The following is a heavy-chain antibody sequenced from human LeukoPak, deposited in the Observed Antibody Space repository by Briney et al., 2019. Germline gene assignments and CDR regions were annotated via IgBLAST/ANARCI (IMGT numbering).Heavy chain of an antibody. CDR3: ARDSSYSSGWSRNWFDP. Sequence: SETLSLTCTVSGGSISSYYWSWIRKPPGKGLEWIGYFYYGGSTNYNPSLKSRVTISLDTSKNQFSLNLTSVTAADTAVYYCARDSSYSSGWSRNWFDPWGQGTLVTVSS. CDR2: FYYGGST. V-gene: IGHV4-59*01. D-gene: IGHD6-19*01. J-gene: IGHJ5*02. CDR1: GGSISSYY.